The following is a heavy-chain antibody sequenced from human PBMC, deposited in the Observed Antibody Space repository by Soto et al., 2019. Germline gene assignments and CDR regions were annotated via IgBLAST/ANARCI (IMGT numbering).Heavy chain of an antibody. CDR1: GFTFSSYA. V-gene: IGHV3-23*01. J-gene: IGHJ3*02. CDR3: AKPKFLDSSVYRDAFDI. Sequence: GGSLRLSCAASGFTFSSYAMSWVRQAPGKGLEWVSAISGSGGSTYYADSVKGRFTISRDNSKNTLYLQMNSLRAEDTAVYYCAKPKFLDSSVYRDAFDIWGQGTMVTVSS. D-gene: IGHD3-22*01. CDR2: ISGSGGST.